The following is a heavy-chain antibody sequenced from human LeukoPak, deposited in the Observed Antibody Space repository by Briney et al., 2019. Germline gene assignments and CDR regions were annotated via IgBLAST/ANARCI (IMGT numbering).Heavy chain of an antibody. Sequence: ASVKVSCKAFGYTFTGYYMHWVRQAPGQGLEWMGWINPNSGGTNYAQKFQGRVTMTRDTSISTAYMELSRLRSDDTAVYYCARDQRDYGKGGDYYYYYGMDVWGQGTTVTVSS. CDR3: ARDQRDYGKGGDYYYYYGMDV. D-gene: IGHD3-16*01. J-gene: IGHJ6*02. CDR2: INPNSGGT. V-gene: IGHV1-2*02. CDR1: GYTFTGYY.